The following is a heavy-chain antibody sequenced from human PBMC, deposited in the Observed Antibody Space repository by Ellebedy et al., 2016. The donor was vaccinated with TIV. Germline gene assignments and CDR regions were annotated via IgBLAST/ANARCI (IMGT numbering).Heavy chain of an antibody. J-gene: IGHJ4*02. CDR3: AREEVMRGVSHFTS. V-gene: IGHV4-31*03. D-gene: IGHD3-10*01. Sequence: SETLSLTXTVSGGSISSSGYYWSWIRQHPGKGLEWIGYIHHSGSAFYSPALESRSTISVDTSKNQFSLKLISVTAADTAVYYCAREEVMRGVSHFTSWGQGTLVTVSS. CDR2: IHHSGSA. CDR1: GGSISSSGYY.